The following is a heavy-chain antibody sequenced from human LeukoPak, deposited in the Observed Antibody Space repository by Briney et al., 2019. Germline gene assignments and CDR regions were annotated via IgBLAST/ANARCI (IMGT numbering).Heavy chain of an antibody. V-gene: IGHV3-48*03. D-gene: IGHD3-10*02. CDR2: ISSSGSTI. CDR3: AELGITMIGGV. CDR1: GFTFTDYW. J-gene: IGHJ6*04. Sequence: GGSLRLSCTTSGFTFTDYWMTWVRQAPGKGLEWVSYISSSGSTIYYADSVKGRFTISRDNAKNSLYLQMNSLRAEDTAVYYCAELGITMIGGVWGKGTTVTISS.